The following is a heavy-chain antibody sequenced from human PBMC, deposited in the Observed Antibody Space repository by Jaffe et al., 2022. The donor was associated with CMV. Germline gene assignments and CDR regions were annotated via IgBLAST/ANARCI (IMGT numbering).Heavy chain of an antibody. CDR1: GYSFTSYW. Sequence: EVQLVQSGAEVKKPGESLRISCKGSGYSFTSYWISWVRQMPGKGLEWMGRIDPSDSYTNYSPSFQGHVTISADKSISTAYLQWSSLKASDTAMYYCARQVRGMNSNYDYYYMDVWGKGTTVTVSS. CDR2: IDPSDSYT. CDR3: ARQVRGMNSNYDYYYMDV. J-gene: IGHJ6*03. D-gene: IGHD3-10*01. V-gene: IGHV5-10-1*03.